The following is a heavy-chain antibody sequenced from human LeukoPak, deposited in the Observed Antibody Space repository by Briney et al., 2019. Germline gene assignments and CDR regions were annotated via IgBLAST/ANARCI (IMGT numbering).Heavy chain of an antibody. D-gene: IGHD3-9*01. J-gene: IGHJ4*02. CDR1: GYTFTSYG. CDR3: ARDREPPNRLVTTKGYYDY. Sequence: GASVKVSCKASGYTFTSYGISWVRQAPGQGLEWMGWIGPDNGNTDYAQKLQGRVTMTTDTSTSTAYMELRSLRSDDTAVYYCARDREPPNRLVTTKGYYDYWGQGTLVTVSS. V-gene: IGHV1-18*01. CDR2: IGPDNGNT.